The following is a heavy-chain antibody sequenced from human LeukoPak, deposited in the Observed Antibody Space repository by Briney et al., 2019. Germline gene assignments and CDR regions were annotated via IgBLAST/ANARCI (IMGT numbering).Heavy chain of an antibody. D-gene: IGHD2-15*01. CDR3: ARDRLQSGSDY. CDR2: ISSSSSYI. Sequence: PGGSLRLSCAASGFTFSSYSMNWVRQAPGKGLEWVSSISSSSSYIYYAASVKGRFTISRDNAKNSLYLQMNSLRAEDTAVYYCARDRLQSGSDYWGQGTLVTVSS. V-gene: IGHV3-21*01. CDR1: GFTFSSYS. J-gene: IGHJ4*02.